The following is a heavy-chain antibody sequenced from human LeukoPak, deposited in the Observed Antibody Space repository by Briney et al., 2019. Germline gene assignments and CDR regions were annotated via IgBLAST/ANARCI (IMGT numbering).Heavy chain of an antibody. D-gene: IGHD2-15*01. Sequence: SETLSLTCAVYGGSFSGYYWSWIRQPPGKGLEWIGEINHSGSTNYNPSLKSRVTISVDTSKNQFSLKLSSVTAADTAVYYCARGPNIVVVVAASLGGPWFDPWGQGTLVTVPS. V-gene: IGHV4-34*01. CDR2: INHSGST. CDR3: ARGPNIVVVVAASLGGPWFDP. J-gene: IGHJ5*02. CDR1: GGSFSGYY.